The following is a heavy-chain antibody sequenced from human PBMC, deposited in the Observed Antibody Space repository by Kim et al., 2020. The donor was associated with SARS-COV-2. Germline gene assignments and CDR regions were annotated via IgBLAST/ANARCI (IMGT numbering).Heavy chain of an antibody. J-gene: IGHJ4*02. CDR1: GGSISSSSYY. Sequence: SETLSLTCTVSGGSISSSSYYWGWIRQPPGKGLEWIGSIYYSGSTYYNPSLKSRVTISVDTSKNQFSLKLSSVTAADTAVYYCARRVPAAIFDYWGQGTL. V-gene: IGHV4-39*01. CDR2: IYYSGST. D-gene: IGHD2-2*01. CDR3: ARRVPAAIFDY.